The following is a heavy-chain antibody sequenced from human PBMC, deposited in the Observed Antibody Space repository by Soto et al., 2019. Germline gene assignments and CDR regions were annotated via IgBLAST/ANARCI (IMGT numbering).Heavy chain of an antibody. D-gene: IGHD3-16*02. J-gene: IGHJ4*02. CDR1: GGTFSSYT. CDR2: IIPILGIA. Sequence: SVKVSCKASGGTFSSYTISWVRQAPGQGLEWMGRIIPILGIANYAQKFQGRVTITADKSTSTAYMELSSLRSEDTAVYYCASDEDVHLGELSPPPGYWGQGTLVTAPQ. CDR3: ASDEDVHLGELSPPPGY. V-gene: IGHV1-69*02.